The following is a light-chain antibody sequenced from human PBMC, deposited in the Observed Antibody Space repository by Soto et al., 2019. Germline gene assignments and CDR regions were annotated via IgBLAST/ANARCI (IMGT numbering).Light chain of an antibody. CDR1: QSLLHSNGYNY. CDR2: LGS. J-gene: IGKJ1*01. CDR3: MQALQTPRT. Sequence: DIVRTQSPLSLPVIPGEPASISCRSSQSLLHSNGYNYLDWYLQKPGQSPQLLIYLGSNRASGVPDRFSGSGSGADVTLKISRVEAEDVGVYYCMQALQTPRTFGQGTKVEIK. V-gene: IGKV2-28*01.